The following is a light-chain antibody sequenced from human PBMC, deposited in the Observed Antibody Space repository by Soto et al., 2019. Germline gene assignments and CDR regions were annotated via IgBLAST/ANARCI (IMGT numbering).Light chain of an antibody. CDR2: DVS. CDR1: TSDIGAYNY. CDR3: SSYSSSSTLMI. V-gene: IGLV2-14*03. J-gene: IGLJ2*01. Sequence: QSALAQAASVSGSRGQSITISCTGTTSDIGAYNYVSWYQHHPGKAPKVMIYDVSNRPSGVSIRFSGSKSGTTASLTISGLRAEDEADYYCSSYSSSSTLMIFGGGTKLTVL.